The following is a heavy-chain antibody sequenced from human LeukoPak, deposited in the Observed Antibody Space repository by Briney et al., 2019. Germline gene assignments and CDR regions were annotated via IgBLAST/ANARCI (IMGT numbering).Heavy chain of an antibody. CDR1: GYSFTSYW. CDR2: IYPGDSDT. V-gene: IGHV5-51*01. CDR3: ARLPWSSRTPYYYGMDV. D-gene: IGHD6-13*01. J-gene: IGHJ6*02. Sequence: GESLKISCKGSGYSFTSYWIGWVRQMPGKGLEWMGIIYPGDSDTRYSPSSQGQVTISADKSISTAYLQWSSLKASDTAMYYCARLPWSSRTPYYYGMDVWGQGTTVTVSS.